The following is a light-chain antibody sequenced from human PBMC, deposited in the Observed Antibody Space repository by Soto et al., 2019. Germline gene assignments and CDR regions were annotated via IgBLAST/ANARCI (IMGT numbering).Light chain of an antibody. V-gene: IGKV3-20*01. CDR3: QQYGSSPWT. CDR1: QSLSSIY. CDR2: GAS. Sequence: EIVLTQSPGTLSLSPWERATLSCRASQSLSSIYLAWFQQKPGQAPRFLIYGASNRATGIPDRFSGSGSGTDFTLTISRLEPEDFAVYYCQQYGSSPWTFGQGTKVDIK. J-gene: IGKJ1*01.